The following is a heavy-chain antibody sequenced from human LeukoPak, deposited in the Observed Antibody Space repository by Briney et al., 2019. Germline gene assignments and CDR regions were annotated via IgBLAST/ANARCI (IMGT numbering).Heavy chain of an antibody. CDR1: GGSISSSNW. V-gene: IGHV4-4*02. D-gene: IGHD1-7*01. CDR3: ARELELSWFDP. Sequence: SETLSLTCAVSGGSISSSNWWSWVRQPPGKGLEWIGEIYHSGSTNYNPSLKSRVTISVDTSKNQFSLKLSSVTAADTAVYYCARELELSWFDPWGQGTLVTVSS. J-gene: IGHJ5*02. CDR2: IYHSGST.